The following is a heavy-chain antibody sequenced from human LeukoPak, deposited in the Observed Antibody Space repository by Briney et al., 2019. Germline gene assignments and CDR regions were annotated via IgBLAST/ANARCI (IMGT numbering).Heavy chain of an antibody. V-gene: IGHV3-21*01. Sequence: ETGGSLRLSCAASGFTFSSYSMNWVRQAPGKGLEWVSSISSSSSYIYYADSVKGRFTISRDNAKNSLYLQMNSLRAEDTAVYYCARAGWADIVVVPAAQPRIDWFDPWGQGTLVTVSS. J-gene: IGHJ5*02. CDR2: ISSSSSYI. CDR1: GFTFSSYS. CDR3: ARAGWADIVVVPAAQPRIDWFDP. D-gene: IGHD2-2*01.